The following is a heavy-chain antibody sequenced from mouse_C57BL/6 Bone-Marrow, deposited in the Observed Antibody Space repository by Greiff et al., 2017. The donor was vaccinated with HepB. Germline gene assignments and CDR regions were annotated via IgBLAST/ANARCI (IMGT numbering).Heavy chain of an antibody. CDR2: ISYDGSN. CDR3: AREEGLTGTDFDY. D-gene: IGHD4-1*01. CDR1: GYSITSGYY. Sequence: EVKLMESGPGLVKPSQSLSLTCSVTGYSITSGYYWNWIRQFPGNKLEWMGYISYDGSNNYNPSLKNRISITRDTSKNQFFLKLNSVTTEDTATYYCAREEGLTGTDFDYWGRGTTLTVSS. J-gene: IGHJ2*01. V-gene: IGHV3-6*01.